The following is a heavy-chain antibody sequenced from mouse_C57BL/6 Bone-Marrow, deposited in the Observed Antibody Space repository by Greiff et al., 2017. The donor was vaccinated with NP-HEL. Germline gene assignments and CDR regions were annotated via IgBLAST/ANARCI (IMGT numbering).Heavy chain of an antibody. CDR2: IYPRNGNT. CDR1: GYTFTSYG. V-gene: IGHV1-81*01. CDR3: ARFDGYDYAMDY. Sequence: VQLQESGAELARPGASVKLSCKASGYTFTSYGISWVKQRTGQGLEWIGKIYPRNGNTYYNEKFKGKATLTADKSSRTAYMELRSLTSEDSAVYVSARFDGYDYAMDYWGQGTSVTVST. J-gene: IGHJ4*01.